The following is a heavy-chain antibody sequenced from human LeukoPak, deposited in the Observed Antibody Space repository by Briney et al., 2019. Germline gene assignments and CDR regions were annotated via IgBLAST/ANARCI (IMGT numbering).Heavy chain of an antibody. CDR3: AKTLCSSTSCYPRGWFDP. D-gene: IGHD2-2*01. CDR1: GFTFSSYA. V-gene: IGHV3-23*01. Sequence: GGSLRLSCAASGFTFSSYAMSWVRQAPGKGLEWVSAIRGSGGSTYYADSVKGRFTISRDNSKNTLYLQMNSLRAEDTAVYYCAKTLCSSTSCYPRGWFDPWGQGTLVTVSS. CDR2: IRGSGGST. J-gene: IGHJ5*02.